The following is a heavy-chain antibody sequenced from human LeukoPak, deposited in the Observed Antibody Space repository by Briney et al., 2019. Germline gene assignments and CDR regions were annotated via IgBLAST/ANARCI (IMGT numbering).Heavy chain of an antibody. CDR3: ARVVTMVRGICFDY. V-gene: IGHV1-18*04. D-gene: IGHD3-10*01. Sequence: ASVKVSCKASGYTFTSYGISWVRQAPGQGLEWMGWINAYNGNTNYAQKLQGRVTMTTDTSMSTAYMELRSLRSDDTAVYDCARVVTMVRGICFDYWGQGTLVTVSS. CDR2: INAYNGNT. CDR1: GYTFTSYG. J-gene: IGHJ4*02.